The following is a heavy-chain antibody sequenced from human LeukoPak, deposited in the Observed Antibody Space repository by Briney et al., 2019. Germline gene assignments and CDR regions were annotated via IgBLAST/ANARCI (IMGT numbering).Heavy chain of an antibody. D-gene: IGHD3-16*01. CDR1: GYTFTGYY. J-gene: IGHJ4*02. Sequence: ASVKVSCKASGYTFTGYYMHWVRQAPGQGLEWMGWINPNSGNTNYAQKLQGRVTMTTDTSTSTAYMELRSLRSDDTAVYYCARDNRGGSLDYWGQGTLVTVSS. CDR2: INPNSGNT. CDR3: ARDNRGGSLDY. V-gene: IGHV1-18*04.